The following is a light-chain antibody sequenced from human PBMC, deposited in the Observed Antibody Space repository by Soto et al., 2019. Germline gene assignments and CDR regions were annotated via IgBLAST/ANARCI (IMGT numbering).Light chain of an antibody. Sequence: QSALTQPPSVSGSPGQSVTISCTGTSSDVGSYNRVSWYQQPPGTAPKLMIYEVSNRPSGVPHRFSGSKSGKPASLTISGLQAEAEADYYCSSYTSNNKVFGGGTQLTVL. CDR2: EVS. CDR3: SSYTSNNKV. J-gene: IGLJ2*01. CDR1: SSDVGSYNR. V-gene: IGLV2-18*02.